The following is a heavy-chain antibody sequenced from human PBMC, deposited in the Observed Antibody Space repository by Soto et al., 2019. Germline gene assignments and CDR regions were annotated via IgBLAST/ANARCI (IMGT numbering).Heavy chain of an antibody. V-gene: IGHV1-18*01. CDR3: ARAVYGGNSVIWYRDL. CDR2: ISAYNGNP. J-gene: IGHJ2*01. CDR1: GYTFSSYS. D-gene: IGHD4-17*01. Sequence: QAQLEQSGPEVKKHGASVNVSCKASGYTFSSYSISWVRQAPGQGLEWMGWISAYNGNPNYAHKLKVRVTMTRDTYTETVNMELRSLIADDTAVYYCARAVYGGNSVIWYRDLWGRGTLVTVSS.